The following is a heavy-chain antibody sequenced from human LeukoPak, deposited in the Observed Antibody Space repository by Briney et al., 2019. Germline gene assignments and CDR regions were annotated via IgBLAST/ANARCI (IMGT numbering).Heavy chain of an antibody. Sequence: ASVKVSCKASGYTFTSYGISWVRQAPGQGLEWMGWISANDDNKNYAQKFQGRVTMTTDTSTSTAYMELRSLRSDDTAVYYCARDYDFRSTHNCFDPWGQGTLVTVSS. CDR3: ARDYDFRSTHNCFDP. V-gene: IGHV1-18*01. CDR2: ISANDDNK. CDR1: GYTFTSYG. D-gene: IGHD3-3*01. J-gene: IGHJ5*02.